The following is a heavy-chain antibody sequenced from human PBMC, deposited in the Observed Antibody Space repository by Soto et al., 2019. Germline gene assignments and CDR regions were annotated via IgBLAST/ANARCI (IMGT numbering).Heavy chain of an antibody. V-gene: IGHV4-39*01. CDR1: GGSISSSSYY. CDR2: IYYSGCT. Sequence: PSETLSFTCTVSGGSISSSSYYWGWIRQPPGKGLEWIGSIYYSGCTYYNPSLKSRVTISVDTSKNQYSLKLSSVTAADTAVYYYARRASPVAGDYWGQGTLVTVSS. CDR3: ARRASPVAGDY. D-gene: IGHD2-15*01. J-gene: IGHJ4*02.